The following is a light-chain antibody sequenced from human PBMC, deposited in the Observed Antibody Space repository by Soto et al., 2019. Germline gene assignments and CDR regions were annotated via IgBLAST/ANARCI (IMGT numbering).Light chain of an antibody. CDR1: SSDVGSYNR. J-gene: IGLJ1*01. V-gene: IGLV2-18*02. CDR3: SSYTSSSTSLYV. Sequence: QSVLTQPPSVSGSPGQSVTISCTGTSSDVGSYNRVSWYQQPPGTAPKLMIYEVSNRPSGVPDRFSGCKSGNTASLTISGLQAEDEADYYCSSYTSSSTSLYVFGTGTKVTVL. CDR2: EVS.